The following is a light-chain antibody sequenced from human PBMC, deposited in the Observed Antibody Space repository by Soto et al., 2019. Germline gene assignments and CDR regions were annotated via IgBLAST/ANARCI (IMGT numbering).Light chain of an antibody. J-gene: IGKJ5*01. Sequence: EIVLTQSPATLSLSPVERATLSCRASQSVSRYLAWYQQKPGQAPRLLIYGASGRATGIPDRFSGSGSGTDFTLTISRLEPEDFAVYYCQQYTSSLITFGQGTRLEIK. V-gene: IGKV3-20*01. CDR3: QQYTSSLIT. CDR1: QSVSRY. CDR2: GAS.